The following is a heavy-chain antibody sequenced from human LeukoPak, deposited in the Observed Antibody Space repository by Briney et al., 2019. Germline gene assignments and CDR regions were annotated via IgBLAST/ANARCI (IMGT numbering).Heavy chain of an antibody. J-gene: IGHJ3*02. CDR3: ARLDGYNRNRGVLRPFDI. CDR1: GGSISSYY. CDR2: IYYSGST. V-gene: IGHV4-59*08. D-gene: IGHD5-24*01. Sequence: SETLSLTCTVSGGSISSYYWSWIRQPPGKGLEWIGYIYYSGSTNYNPSLKSRVTISVDTSKNQFSLKLSSVTAADTAVYYCARLDGYNRNRGVLRPFDIWGQGTMVTVSS.